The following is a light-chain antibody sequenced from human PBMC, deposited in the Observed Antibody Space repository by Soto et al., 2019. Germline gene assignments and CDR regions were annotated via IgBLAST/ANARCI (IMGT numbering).Light chain of an antibody. J-gene: IGLJ2*01. CDR2: EVA. CDR1: SSDPATYNL. V-gene: IGLV2-14*02. Sequence: QSVLTQPASVSGSPGQSITISCTGTSSDPATYNLVSWYQQRPGKAPQLIIYEVAKRPSGVPARFSGSKSGNTASLTISGLQAEDEADYYCSSYTSSSTLVVFGGGTKLTVL. CDR3: SSYTSSSTLVV.